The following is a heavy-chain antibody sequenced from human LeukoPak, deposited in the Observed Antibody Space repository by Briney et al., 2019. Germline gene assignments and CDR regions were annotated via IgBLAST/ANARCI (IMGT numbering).Heavy chain of an antibody. CDR3: AKGYYYDSSGTTIDY. J-gene: IGHJ4*02. D-gene: IGHD3-22*01. CDR2: ISYDENNK. Sequence: GGSLRLSCAASGFSFNTRSMFWVRQAPGKGLEWVAVISYDENNKDYADSVKGRFTISRDNAKNSLYLQMNSLRAEDTALYYCAKGYYYDSSGTTIDYWGQGTLVTVSS. CDR1: GFSFNTRS. V-gene: IGHV3-30-3*01.